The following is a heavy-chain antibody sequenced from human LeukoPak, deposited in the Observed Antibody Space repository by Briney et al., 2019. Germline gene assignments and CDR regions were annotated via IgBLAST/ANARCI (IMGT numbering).Heavy chain of an antibody. CDR1: GFTFSSYW. J-gene: IGHJ4*02. V-gene: IGHV3-74*01. D-gene: IGHD7-27*01. Sequence: PGGSLRLSCAASGFTFSSYWMHWARQAPGKGLVWVSRINSDGSTTSYADSVKGRFTISRDNSKNTVYLEMNSLRAEDTAVYYCARDGENHYYDYWGQGTLVTVST. CDR3: ARDGENHYYDY. CDR2: INSDGSTT.